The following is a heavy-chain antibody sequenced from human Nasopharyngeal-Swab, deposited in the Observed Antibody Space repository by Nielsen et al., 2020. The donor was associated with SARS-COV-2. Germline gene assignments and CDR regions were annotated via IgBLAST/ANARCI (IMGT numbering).Heavy chain of an antibody. V-gene: IGHV7-4-1*02. CDR3: ARGLDDYGGHYYYYHYMDV. Sequence: WVRQAPGQGLEWMGWINTNTGNPTYAQGFTGRFVFSLDTSVSTAYLQISSLKAEDTAVYYCARGLDDYGGHYYYYHYMDVWGKGTTVTVSS. J-gene: IGHJ6*03. D-gene: IGHD3-16*01. CDR2: INTNTGNP.